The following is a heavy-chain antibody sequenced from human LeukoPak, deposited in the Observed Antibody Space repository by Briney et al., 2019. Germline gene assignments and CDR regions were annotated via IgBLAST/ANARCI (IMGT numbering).Heavy chain of an antibody. CDR3: AREVAGGSAFDI. CDR1: GFTFSSYA. J-gene: IGHJ3*02. Sequence: GGSLRLSCAASGFTFSSYAMHWVRQAPGKGLEWVAVISYDGSNKYYADSVKGRFTISRDNSKNTLYLQMNSLRAEDTAVYYCAREVAGGSAFDIWGQGTMVTVSS. D-gene: IGHD6-19*01. V-gene: IGHV3-30-3*01. CDR2: ISYDGSNK.